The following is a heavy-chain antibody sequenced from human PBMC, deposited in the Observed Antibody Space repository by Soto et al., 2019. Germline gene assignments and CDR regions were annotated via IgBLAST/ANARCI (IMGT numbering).Heavy chain of an antibody. CDR3: AREMVVAATRGYYYYSGMDV. V-gene: IGHV1-46*01. CDR1: GYTFTSYY. D-gene: IGHD2-15*01. CDR2: INPSGGST. Sequence: ASVKVSCKASGYTFTSYYMHWVRQAPGQGLEWMGIINPSGGSTSYAQKFQGRVTMTRDTSTSTVYMELSSLRSEDTAVYYCAREMVVAATRGYYYYSGMDVWGKGTMVTVSS. J-gene: IGHJ6*04.